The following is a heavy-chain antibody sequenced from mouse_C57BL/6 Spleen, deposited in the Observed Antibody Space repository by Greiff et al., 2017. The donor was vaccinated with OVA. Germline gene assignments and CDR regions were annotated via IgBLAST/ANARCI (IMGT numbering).Heavy chain of an antibody. CDR2: IHPGSGST. V-gene: IGHV1-55*01. D-gene: IGHD2-12*01. CDR3: ATIRYDYYAMDC. CDR1: GYTFTSYW. Sequence: QVQLQQPGAELVKPGASVKMSCKASGYTFTSYWITWVKQRPGQGLEWIGDIHPGSGSTNYNEKFKSKATLTVDTSSSTAYMQLSSLTSEDSAVYYCATIRYDYYAMDCWGQGTSVTVSS. J-gene: IGHJ4*01.